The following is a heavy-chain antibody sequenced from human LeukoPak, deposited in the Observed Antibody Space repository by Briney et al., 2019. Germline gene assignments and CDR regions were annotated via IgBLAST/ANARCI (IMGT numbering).Heavy chain of an antibody. V-gene: IGHV4-30-4*08. Sequence: PSETLSLTCTVSGGSISSSSYYWGWIRQPPGKGLEWIGYIYYSGSTYYNPSLKSRVTISVDTSKNQFSLKLSSVTAADTAVYYCARGGTMMYAFDIWGQGTMVTVSS. D-gene: IGHD3-22*01. CDR1: GGSISSSSYY. CDR3: ARGGTMMYAFDI. J-gene: IGHJ3*02. CDR2: IYYSGST.